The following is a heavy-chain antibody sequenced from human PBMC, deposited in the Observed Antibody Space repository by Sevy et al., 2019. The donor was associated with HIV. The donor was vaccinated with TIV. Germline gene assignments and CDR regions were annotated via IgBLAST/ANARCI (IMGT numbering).Heavy chain of an antibody. J-gene: IGHJ4*02. CDR3: ARRLSSAWYFDF. V-gene: IGHV3-53*01. Sequence: GGSLRLSCAASGFSVSRNHINWVHQAPGKGQEWISVIYSDGTTQYADSVKGRFTISRDTSNNTVYLQVSSLRADDTTVYYCARRLSSAWYFDFWGQGTLVTVSS. D-gene: IGHD6-19*01. CDR2: IYSDGTT. CDR1: GFSVSRNH.